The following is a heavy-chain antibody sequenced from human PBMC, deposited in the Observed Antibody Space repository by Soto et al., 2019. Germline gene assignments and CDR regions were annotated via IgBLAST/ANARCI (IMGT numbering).Heavy chain of an antibody. J-gene: IGHJ6*02. CDR1: GGTFSSYA. V-gene: IGHV1-69*01. CDR3: ASGYCSGGSCYWDYYGMDV. D-gene: IGHD2-15*01. CDR2: IIPIFGTA. Sequence: QMQLVQSGAEVKKPGSSVKVSCKASGGTFSSYAISWVRQAPGQGLEWMGGIIPIFGTANYAQKFQGRVTITADESTSTAYMELSSLRSEDTAVYYCASGYCSGGSCYWDYYGMDVWGQGTTVTVSS.